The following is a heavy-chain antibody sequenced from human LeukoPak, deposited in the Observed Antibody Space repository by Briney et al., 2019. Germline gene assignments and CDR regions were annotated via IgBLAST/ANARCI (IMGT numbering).Heavy chain of an antibody. CDR3: ARHGITIFGVVNWFDP. CDR1: GGSISSSNW. J-gene: IGHJ5*02. V-gene: IGHV4-4*02. D-gene: IGHD3-3*01. Sequence: SGTLSLTCAVPGGSISSSNWWSWVRQPPGKGLEWIGEIYHSGSTNYNPSLKSRVTISVDKSENQFSLKLSSVTAADTAVYYCARHGITIFGVVNWFDPWGQGTLVTVSS. CDR2: IYHSGST.